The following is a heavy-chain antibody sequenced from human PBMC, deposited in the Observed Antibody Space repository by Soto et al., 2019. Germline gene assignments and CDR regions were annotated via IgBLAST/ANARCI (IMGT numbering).Heavy chain of an antibody. V-gene: IGHV4-4*02. CDR3: ASRDPGTSVDY. Sequence: SEALSLTCAVSGGSFTSNNWWTWVRQPPGQGLEWIGEIYRTGRTNYNPSLKSRVTISLDKSENQFSLKVTSLTAADTAVYYCASRDPGTSVDYWGQGTLVTVSS. CDR2: IYRTGRT. D-gene: IGHD1-7*01. CDR1: GGSFTSNNW. J-gene: IGHJ4*02.